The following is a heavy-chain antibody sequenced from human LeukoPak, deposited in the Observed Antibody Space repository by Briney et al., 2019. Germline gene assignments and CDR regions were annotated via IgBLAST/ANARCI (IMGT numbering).Heavy chain of an antibody. CDR1: GGSISSYY. D-gene: IGHD2-15*01. CDR3: ARGLYCSGGSCYRRPFDY. J-gene: IGHJ4*02. CDR2: IYTSGST. V-gene: IGHV4-4*07. Sequence: SETLSLTCTVSGGSISSYYWSWIRQPAGKGLEWIGRIYTSGSTNYNPSLKSRVTISVDTSKNQFSLKLSSVTAADTAVYYCARGLYCSGGSCYRRPFDYWGQGTLVTVSS.